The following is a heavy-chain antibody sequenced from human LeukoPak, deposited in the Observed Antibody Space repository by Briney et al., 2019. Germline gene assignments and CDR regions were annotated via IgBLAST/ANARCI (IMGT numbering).Heavy chain of an antibody. D-gene: IGHD3-22*01. CDR2: INTDGSRI. J-gene: IGHJ5*02. CDR1: GFTFSXXX. Sequence: XASGFTFSXXXXXWVRXAPGXXXVXXXRINTDGSRITYADSVKGRFTISRDNAMNTVYLQMNSLRAEDTAVYYCARVLSGSWDWFDPWGQGTLVTVSS. V-gene: IGHV3-74*01. CDR3: ARVLSGSWDWFDP.